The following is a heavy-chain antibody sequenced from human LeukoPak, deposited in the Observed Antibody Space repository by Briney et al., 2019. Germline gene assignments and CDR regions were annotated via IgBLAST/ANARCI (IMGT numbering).Heavy chain of an antibody. CDR3: ARVEPRGIAVAGPVFDY. Sequence: ASVKVSCKASGYTFTGYYMHWVRQAPGQGLEWMGWINPNSGGTNYAQKFQGGVTMTRDTSISTAYMELSRLRSDDTAVCYCARVEPRGIAVAGPVFDYWGQGTLVTVSS. CDR1: GYTFTGYY. J-gene: IGHJ4*02. V-gene: IGHV1-2*02. D-gene: IGHD6-19*01. CDR2: INPNSGGT.